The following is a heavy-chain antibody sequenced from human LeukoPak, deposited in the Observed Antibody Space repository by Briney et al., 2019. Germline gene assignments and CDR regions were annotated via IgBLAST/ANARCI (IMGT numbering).Heavy chain of an antibody. V-gene: IGHV3-30*03. CDR2: ISYDGSNK. J-gene: IGHJ4*02. CDR1: GFTFSSYG. Sequence: QAGGSLRLSCAASGFTFSSYGMHWVRQAPGKGLEWVAVISYDGSNKYYADSVKGRFTISRDNAKNSLYLQMSSLRAEDTAVYYCARAANDGYNTILDYWGQGTLVTVSS. D-gene: IGHD5-24*01. CDR3: ARAANDGYNTILDY.